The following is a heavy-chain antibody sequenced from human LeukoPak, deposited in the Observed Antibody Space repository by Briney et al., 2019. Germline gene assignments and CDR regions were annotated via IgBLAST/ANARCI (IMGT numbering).Heavy chain of an antibody. D-gene: IGHD2-21*02. CDR3: ARAYCGGDCYFKFPVDAFDI. CDR1: GFTFSSYS. Sequence: GGSLRLSCAASGFTFSSYSMNWVRQAPGKGLEWVSSISSSSSYIYYADSVKGRFTISRDNAKNSLYLQMNSLRAEDTAVYYCARAYCGGDCYFKFPVDAFDIWGQGTMVTVSS. J-gene: IGHJ3*02. V-gene: IGHV3-21*01. CDR2: ISSSSSYI.